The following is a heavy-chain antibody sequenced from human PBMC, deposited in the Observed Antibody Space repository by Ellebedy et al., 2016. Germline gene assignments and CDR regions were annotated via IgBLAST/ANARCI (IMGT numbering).Heavy chain of an antibody. CDR3: VKDLGVRSRGAD. CDR2: LSGSSLHS. Sequence: GGSLRLSXAASGFTFITFDMHWVRQPPGKGLEWVATLSGSSLHSYYADFLKGQFTVSRDNSKSTLYLQMNSLKVEDTAVYYCVKDLGVRSRGADWGQGTMVTVSS. CDR1: GFTFITFD. J-gene: IGHJ3*01. D-gene: IGHD1-26*01. V-gene: IGHV3-23*01.